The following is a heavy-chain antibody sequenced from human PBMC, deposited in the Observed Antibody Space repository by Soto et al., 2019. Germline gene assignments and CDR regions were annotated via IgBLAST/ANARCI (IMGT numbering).Heavy chain of an antibody. D-gene: IGHD3-10*01. CDR3: TRGSWTMVRGVIILDY. CDR2: IRSKAYGGTT. V-gene: IGHV3-49*03. J-gene: IGHJ4*02. Sequence: GGSLRLSCTASGFTFGDYAMSWFRQAPGKGLEWVGFIRSKAYGGTTEYAASVKGRFTISRDDSKSIAYLQMNSLKTEDTAVYYCTRGSWTMVRGVIILDYWGQGTLVTVSS. CDR1: GFTFGDYA.